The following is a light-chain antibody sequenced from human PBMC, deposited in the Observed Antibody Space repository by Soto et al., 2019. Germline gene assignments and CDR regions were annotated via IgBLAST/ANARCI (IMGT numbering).Light chain of an antibody. J-gene: IGKJ3*01. V-gene: IGKV3-20*01. Sequence: EIGLTQSPGTLSLSPGERATLACRASQSVSNNYLTWYQQKPGQAPRLLIYGASSRATGIPDRFSGSGSRTDFTLTISRLEPEDFAVYYCLLYGSSPLFTFGPGTTVDI. CDR3: LLYGSSPLFT. CDR1: QSVSNNY. CDR2: GAS.